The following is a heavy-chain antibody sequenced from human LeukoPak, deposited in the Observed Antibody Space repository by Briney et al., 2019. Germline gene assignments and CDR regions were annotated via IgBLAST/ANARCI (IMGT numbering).Heavy chain of an antibody. CDR2: IYTSGST. CDR1: GGSISSYY. D-gene: IGHD2-21*01. V-gene: IGHV4-4*07. J-gene: IGHJ5*02. CDR3: ARDQHIARPSRESNWFDP. Sequence: PSETLSLTCTVSGGSISSYYWSWIRQPAGKGLEWIGRIYTSGSTNYNPSLKSRVTMSVDTSKNQFSLKLSSVTAADTAVYYCARDQHIARPSRESNWFDPWGQGTLVTVSS.